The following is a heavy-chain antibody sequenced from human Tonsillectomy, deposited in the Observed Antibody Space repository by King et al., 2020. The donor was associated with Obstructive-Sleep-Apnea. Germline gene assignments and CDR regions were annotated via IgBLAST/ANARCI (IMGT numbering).Heavy chain of an antibody. CDR1: GDSISSSKYF. CDR2: IYYSGRP. V-gene: IGHV4-39*07. D-gene: IGHD6-19*01. J-gene: IGHJ4*01. CDR3: SRESYSSGIL. Sequence: QLQESGPGLVKPSETLSLTCTVSGDSISSSKYFWGWIRQPPGRGLEWIGTIYYSGRPNYNASLKSRVTISIDTSKNQFSLKLSSVTAADTAVYYCSRESYSSGILWGHGTLVTVSS.